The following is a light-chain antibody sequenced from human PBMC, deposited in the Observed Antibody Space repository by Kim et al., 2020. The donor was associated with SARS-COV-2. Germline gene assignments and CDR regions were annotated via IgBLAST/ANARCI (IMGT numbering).Light chain of an antibody. J-gene: IGKJ2*03. CDR3: HQYSGWTPYS. CDR1: QSVSSN. CDR2: GTS. V-gene: IGKV3-15*01. Sequence: VTPGERATRAGRASQSVSSNLAWYQQKPGQAPRLLIYGTSTRATGIPVRFSGSGSGTEFTLTISSLQSEDFALYYCHQYSGWTPYSFGQGTKLEI.